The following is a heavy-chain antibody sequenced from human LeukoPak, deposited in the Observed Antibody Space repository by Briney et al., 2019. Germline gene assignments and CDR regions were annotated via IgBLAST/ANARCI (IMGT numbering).Heavy chain of an antibody. J-gene: IGHJ4*02. Sequence: GGSLRLSCAASGFTFTTYALSWVGQAPGKRLEWVSTISGSGGSTYYADSVKGRFTISRDNSKNTLYLQMNSLRVEDTAVYYCAKGPEVGDGYHCDYWGQGTLVTVSS. CDR2: ISGSGGST. V-gene: IGHV3-23*01. CDR1: GFTFTTYA. D-gene: IGHD5-24*01. CDR3: AKGPEVGDGYHCDY.